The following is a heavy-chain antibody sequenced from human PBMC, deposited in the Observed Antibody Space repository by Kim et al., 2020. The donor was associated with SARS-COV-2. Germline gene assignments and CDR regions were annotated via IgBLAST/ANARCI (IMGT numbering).Heavy chain of an antibody. Sequence: GGSLRLSCAASGFTFSSYNMNWVRQAPGKGLEWVSSISSSSSYIYYADSVKGRFTISRDNAKNSLYLQMNSLRAEDTAVYYCAGGEERRGFIYYYYYYMDVWGKGTTVTVSS. CDR1: GFTFSSYN. D-gene: IGHD3-16*01. V-gene: IGHV3-21*01. CDR2: ISSSSSYI. J-gene: IGHJ6*03. CDR3: AGGEERRGFIYYYYYYMDV.